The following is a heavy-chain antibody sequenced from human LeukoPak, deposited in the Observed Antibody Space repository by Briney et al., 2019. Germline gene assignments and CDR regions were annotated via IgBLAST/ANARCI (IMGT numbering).Heavy chain of an antibody. Sequence: PGGSLRLSCAASGFTFNDHYMSWIRQAPGKGLEWISYISTSSAFTNYADSVKGRFTISRDNAKNSLYLQMNSLRAEDTAVYYCAKAMTSSTYYFDSWGQGTLVTVSS. D-gene: IGHD3-9*01. J-gene: IGHJ4*02. V-gene: IGHV3-11*05. CDR1: GFTFNDHY. CDR2: ISTSSAFT. CDR3: AKAMTSSTYYFDS.